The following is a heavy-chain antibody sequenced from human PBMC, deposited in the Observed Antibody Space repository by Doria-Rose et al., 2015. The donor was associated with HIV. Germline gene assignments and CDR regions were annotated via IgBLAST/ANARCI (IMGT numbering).Heavy chain of an antibody. CDR2: ISSSGTT. Sequence: QVQLQESGPGLVRPSQTLSLTCTVSGDSISSGDSFWSWIRQPPREGPETTGYISSSGTTYYYPSLRGRLTISLDASKNQFSLNLNSVTAADTAVYYCARARNYGFPHFFDFWGQGTLVTVSS. J-gene: IGHJ4*02. CDR3: ARARNYGFPHFFDF. D-gene: IGHD3-10*01. V-gene: IGHV4-30-4*01. CDR1: GDSISSGDSF.